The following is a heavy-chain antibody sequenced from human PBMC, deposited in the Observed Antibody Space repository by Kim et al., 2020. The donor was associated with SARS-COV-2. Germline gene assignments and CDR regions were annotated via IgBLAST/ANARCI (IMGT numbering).Heavy chain of an antibody. V-gene: IGHV1-18*01. J-gene: IGHJ4*02. Sequence: TTCAQKLQGRVTMTTATSTSTAYMELRSLRSGDTAVYYCATYDILTRAFDYWGQGTLVTVSS. CDR3: ATYDILTRAFDY. D-gene: IGHD3-9*01. CDR2: T.